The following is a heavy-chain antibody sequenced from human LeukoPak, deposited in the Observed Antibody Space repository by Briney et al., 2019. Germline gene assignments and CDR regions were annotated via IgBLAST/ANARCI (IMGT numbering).Heavy chain of an antibody. J-gene: IGHJ3*02. CDR3: ASTYYYDSSGYLDDAFDI. CDR2: IYYSGST. CDR1: GGSISSYY. D-gene: IGHD3-22*01. V-gene: IGHV4-59*01. Sequence: SETLSLTCTVSGGSISSYYWSWIRQPPGKGLEWIGYIYYSGSTNYNPSLKSRVTISVDTSKNQFSLKLSSVTAADTAVYYCASTYYYDSSGYLDDAFDIRGQGTMVTVSS.